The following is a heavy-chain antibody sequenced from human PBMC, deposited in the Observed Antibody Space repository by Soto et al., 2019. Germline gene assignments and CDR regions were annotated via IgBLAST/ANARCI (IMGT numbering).Heavy chain of an antibody. CDR3: ARDLSSDSTGFRGYDL. CDR1: GGTVSSYA. Sequence: QVHLVQSGAEVKKPGSSVKVSCKASGGTVSSYAITWVRQAPGKGLEWMGVFIPIFVSAHYAQKFQGRVTSTADESTSTAHMELSGLRSEDTAIYYCARDLSSDSTGFRGYDLWGQGTLVTVSS. D-gene: IGHD3-22*01. CDR2: FIPIFVSA. V-gene: IGHV1-69*01. J-gene: IGHJ4*02.